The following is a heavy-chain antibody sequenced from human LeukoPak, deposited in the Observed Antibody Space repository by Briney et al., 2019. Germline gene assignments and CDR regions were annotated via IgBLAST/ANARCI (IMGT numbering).Heavy chain of an antibody. CDR2: IYYSGST. V-gene: IGHV4-59*08. CDR3: ARQVRFLERYNWFDP. D-gene: IGHD3-3*01. Sequence: SETLSLTCTVSGGSISSYYWSWIRQPPGKGLEWIGYIYYSGSTNYNPSLKSRVTISVDTSKNQFSLKLSSVTAADTAVYYCARQVRFLERYNWFDPWGQGTLVTVSS. J-gene: IGHJ5*02. CDR1: GGSISSYY.